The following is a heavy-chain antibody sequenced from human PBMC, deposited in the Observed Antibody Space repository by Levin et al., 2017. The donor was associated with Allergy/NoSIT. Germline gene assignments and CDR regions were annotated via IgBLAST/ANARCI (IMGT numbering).Heavy chain of an antibody. J-gene: IGHJ3*02. D-gene: IGHD5-18*01. CDR1: GFTFDDYA. V-gene: IGHV3-9*01. CDR2: ISWNSGSI. CDR3: AKDRYSYASGAFDI. Sequence: SLKISCAASGFTFDDYAMHWVRQAPGKGLEWVSGISWNSGSIGYADSVKGRFTISRDNAKNSLYLQMNSLRAEDTALYYCAKDRYSYASGAFDIWGQGTMVTVSS.